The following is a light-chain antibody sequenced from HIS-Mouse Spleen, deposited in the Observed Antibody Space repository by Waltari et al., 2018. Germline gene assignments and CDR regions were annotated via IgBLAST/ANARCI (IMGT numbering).Light chain of an antibody. CDR2: DAS. CDR1: QGISSA. CDR3: QQFNSYPLT. Sequence: AIQLTQSPSSLSASVGDRVTIPFRASQGISSALAWYQQKPGKARKLLIYDASSLESGVPSRFSGSGSGTDFTLTISSLQPEDFATYYCQQFNSYPLTFGGGTKVEIK. J-gene: IGKJ4*01. V-gene: IGKV1-13*02.